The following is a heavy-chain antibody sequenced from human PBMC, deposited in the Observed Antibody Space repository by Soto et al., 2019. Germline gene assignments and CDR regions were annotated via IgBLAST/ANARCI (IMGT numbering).Heavy chain of an antibody. CDR3: ARDIAYAFYI. J-gene: IGHJ3*02. CDR2: IFPNDEK. D-gene: IGHD2-21*01. V-gene: IGHV2-26*01. CDR1: GFSLSNARMG. Sequence: QVTFKESGPVLVKPTETLTLTCTVSGFSLSNARMGVSWIRQPPVKALEWLAHIFPNDEKSYTTSLKSRLMISKDTPKNQGDLTMTNLYPVDTAPYYCARDIAYAFYIWGQGTLGTVSS.